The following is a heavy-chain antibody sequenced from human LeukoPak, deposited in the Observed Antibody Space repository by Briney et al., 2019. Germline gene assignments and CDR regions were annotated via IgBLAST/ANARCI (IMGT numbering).Heavy chain of an antibody. D-gene: IGHD3-22*01. J-gene: IGHJ6*02. CDR2: IYDGGNT. CDR3: ARGGYDMFF. V-gene: IGHV3-66*01. CDR1: GFTHSSSY. Sequence: GGSLRLSCGASGFTHSSSYMGWVPQAPGKGLEWVSGIYDGGNTYFGDSAKGRFIISRDNSKNTLYLQISSLNAEDPAVYYWARGGYDMFFWGQGTTVTVSS.